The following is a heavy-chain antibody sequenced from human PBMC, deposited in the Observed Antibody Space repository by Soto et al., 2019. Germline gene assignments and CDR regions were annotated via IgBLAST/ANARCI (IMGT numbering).Heavy chain of an antibody. CDR2: ISHDGRIE. Sequence: QVHLVESGGGVVQPGRSLRLSCAASGFTFSTFALHWVRQAPGEGLEWVALISHDGRIEKYADSVKGRFTISRDNSKNSLYMPMDSLRLEDTGVYSCARDGLPDDFRSGGYWFDPWGQGTQVTVSS. V-gene: IGHV3-30-3*01. J-gene: IGHJ5*02. CDR1: GFTFSTFA. CDR3: ARDGLPDDFRSGGYWFDP. D-gene: IGHD3-3*01.